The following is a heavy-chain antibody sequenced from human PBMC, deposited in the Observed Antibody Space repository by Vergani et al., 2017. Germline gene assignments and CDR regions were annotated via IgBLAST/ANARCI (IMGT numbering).Heavy chain of an antibody. D-gene: IGHD1-26*01. V-gene: IGHV4-61*02. CDR2: IYTSGST. Sequence: QVQLQESGPGLVKPSQTLSLTCTVSGGSISSGSYYWSWIRQPAGKGLEWIGRIYTSGSTNYNPSLKSRVTISVDTSKNQFSLKLSPVTAADTAVYYCARLVGATGYDYWGQGTLVTVSS. CDR1: GGSISSGSYY. CDR3: ARLVGATGYDY. J-gene: IGHJ4*02.